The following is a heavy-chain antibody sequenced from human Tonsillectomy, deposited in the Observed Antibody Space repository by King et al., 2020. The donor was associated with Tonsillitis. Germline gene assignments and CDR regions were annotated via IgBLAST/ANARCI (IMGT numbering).Heavy chain of an antibody. CDR1: GYTFTDYY. CDR2: INPNSGDT. Sequence: QLVQSGAEVKKPGASVKVSCEASGYTFTDYYMHWVRQAPGQGLEWMGWINPNSGDTNYAQKFQGRVTMTRDTSITTAYMEPSRLRSDDTAVYYCARAAGWFDPWGQGTLVTVSS. CDR3: ARAAGWFDP. V-gene: IGHV1-2*02. J-gene: IGHJ5*02.